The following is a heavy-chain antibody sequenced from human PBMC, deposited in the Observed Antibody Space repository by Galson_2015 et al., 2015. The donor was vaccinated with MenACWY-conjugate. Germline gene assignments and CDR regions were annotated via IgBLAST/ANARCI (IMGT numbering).Heavy chain of an antibody. CDR1: GVTFSSSW. V-gene: IGHV3-74*01. CDR3: ARAAYCGANCYYYFDY. D-gene: IGHD2-21*02. J-gene: IGHJ4*02. Sequence: SLRLSCAASGVTFSSSWMHWVRQVPGKGLVWVARINTDGSSTRYADSVKGRFTISRDNAENTLYLQMNSLRAADTAVYYCARAAYCGANCYYYFDYGGQGTLVAVSS. CDR2: INTDGSST.